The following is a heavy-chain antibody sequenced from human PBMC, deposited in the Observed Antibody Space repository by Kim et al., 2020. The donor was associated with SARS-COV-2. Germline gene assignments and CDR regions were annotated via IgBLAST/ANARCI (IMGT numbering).Heavy chain of an antibody. V-gene: IGHV6-1*01. Sequence: YNDYAEAVKSRMTVTPDTSKNQFSLQLNSVTPEDTAVYYCARGKDRSMDVWGQGTTVTVSS. CDR2: YN. J-gene: IGHJ6*02. CDR3: ARGKDRSMDV. D-gene: IGHD3-10*01.